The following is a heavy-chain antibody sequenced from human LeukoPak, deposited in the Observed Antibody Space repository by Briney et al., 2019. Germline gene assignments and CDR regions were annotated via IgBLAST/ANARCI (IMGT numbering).Heavy chain of an antibody. V-gene: IGHV3-30*18. CDR1: GFTFSSYG. J-gene: IGHJ1*01. Sequence: GVSLRLSCAASGFTFSSYGMHWVRQAPGKGLEWVAVISYDGSNKYYADSVKGRFTISRDNSKNTLYLQMNSLRPEDTAVYYCAKDQFSSGFEYFQHWGQGTLVTVSS. CDR3: AKDQFSSGFEYFQH. D-gene: IGHD6-19*01. CDR2: ISYDGSNK.